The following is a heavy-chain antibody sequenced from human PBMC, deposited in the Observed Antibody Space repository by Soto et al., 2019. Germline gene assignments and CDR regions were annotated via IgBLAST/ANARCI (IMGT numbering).Heavy chain of an antibody. CDR2: IWYDGSNK. CDR3: ARGSPHRSRHLDY. J-gene: IGHJ4*02. CDR1: GFTLSSYG. Sequence: GGSLRLSCAASGFTLSSYGMHWVRQAPGKGLEWVAVIWYDGSNKYYADSVKGRFTISRDNSKNTLYLQMNSLRAEDTAVYYCARGSPHRSRHLDYWGQGTLVTVSS. V-gene: IGHV3-33*01.